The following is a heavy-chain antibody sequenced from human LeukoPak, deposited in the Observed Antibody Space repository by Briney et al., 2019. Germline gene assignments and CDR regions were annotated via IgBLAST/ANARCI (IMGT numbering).Heavy chain of an antibody. V-gene: IGHV4-59*01. Sequence: PSETLSLTCTVSGGSISSYYWGWSRQPPGKGLEWIGYIYYSGSTHYNPSLKSRVTISVDTSKNQFSLKLSSVTAADTAVYYCARDGGHCSSTSCYNWFDPWGQGTLVTVSS. J-gene: IGHJ5*02. D-gene: IGHD2-2*01. CDR1: GGSISSYY. CDR2: IYYSGST. CDR3: ARDGGHCSSTSCYNWFDP.